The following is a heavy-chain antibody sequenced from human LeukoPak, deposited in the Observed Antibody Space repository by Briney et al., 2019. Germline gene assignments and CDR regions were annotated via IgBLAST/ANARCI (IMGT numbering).Heavy chain of an antibody. CDR3: ACPGGYSGYDRAYSGSYDQAFDI. V-gene: IGHV1-69*13. CDR2: IIPIFGTA. D-gene: IGHD1-26*01. J-gene: IGHJ3*02. CDR1: GYTFTSYG. Sequence: PGASVKVSCKASGYTFTSYGISWVRQAPGQGLEWMGGIIPIFGTANYAQKFQGRVTITADESTSTAYMELSSLRSEDTAVYYCACPGGYSGYDRAYSGSYDQAFDIWGQGTMVTVSS.